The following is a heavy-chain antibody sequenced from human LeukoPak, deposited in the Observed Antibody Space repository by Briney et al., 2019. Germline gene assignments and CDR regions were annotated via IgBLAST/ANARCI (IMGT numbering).Heavy chain of an antibody. CDR3: AKGHVITSNLDY. D-gene: IGHD3-22*01. J-gene: IGHJ4*02. Sequence: PGGSLRLSCAASGFTFSSYAMGWVRQAPGKGLEWVSTISGSGDTTYYADSVKGRFTISRDNSKNTLYLQMNSLRAEDTAVYYCAKGHVITSNLDYWGQGTLVTVSS. CDR2: ISGSGDTT. CDR1: GFTFSSYA. V-gene: IGHV3-23*01.